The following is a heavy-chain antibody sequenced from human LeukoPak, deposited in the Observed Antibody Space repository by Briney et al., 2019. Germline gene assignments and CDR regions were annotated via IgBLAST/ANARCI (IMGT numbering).Heavy chain of an antibody. Sequence: SGTLSLTCSVSGGSISTYTWNWIRQPPGKGLEWIGYIYNRGSTNYTPSLKGRVAISRDTSKNKFYFKLRSVTAADTAVYYCARRSPVGYNNFDLWGQGTLVAVSS. D-gene: IGHD5-18*01. CDR3: ARRSPVGYNNFDL. J-gene: IGHJ4*02. V-gene: IGHV4-59*01. CDR1: GGSISTYT. CDR2: IYNRGST.